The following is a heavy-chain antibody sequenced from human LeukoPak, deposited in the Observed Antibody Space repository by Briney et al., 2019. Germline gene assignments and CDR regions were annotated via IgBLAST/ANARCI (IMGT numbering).Heavy chain of an antibody. CDR2: IYYSGST. Sequence: TLSLTCTVSGGSISSGGYYWSWIRQHPGKGPEWIGYIYYSGSTYYNPSLKSRVTISVDTSKNQFSLKLSSVTAADTAVYYCARGAYYGSGSYYAFDIWGQGTMVTVSS. V-gene: IGHV4-31*03. J-gene: IGHJ3*02. D-gene: IGHD3-10*01. CDR3: ARGAYYGSGSYYAFDI. CDR1: GGSISSGGYY.